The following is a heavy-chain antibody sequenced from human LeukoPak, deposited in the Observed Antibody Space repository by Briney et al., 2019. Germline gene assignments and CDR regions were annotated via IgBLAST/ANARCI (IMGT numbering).Heavy chain of an antibody. CDR3: TKVVNNWNFGYYFDY. Sequence: ASVKVSCKASGYTFNDFYIHWVRQAPGQGLEYMGWIDPYNGDTRSEQKFQGRVTMTRDTSISTAYMDLRSLRSDDTAVYYCTKVVNNWNFGYYFDYWGQGALVTVSS. D-gene: IGHD1-7*01. V-gene: IGHV1-2*02. CDR2: IDPYNGDT. CDR1: GYTFNDFY. J-gene: IGHJ4*02.